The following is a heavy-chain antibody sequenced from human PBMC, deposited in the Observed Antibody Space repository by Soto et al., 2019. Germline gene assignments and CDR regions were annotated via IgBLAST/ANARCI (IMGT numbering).Heavy chain of an antibody. CDR2: ISYDGSNT. V-gene: IGHV3-30*18. CDR1: GFTFSSYG. J-gene: IGHJ4*02. CDR3: AKVSLVGATSEAYDY. Sequence: GGSLRLSCSASGFTFSSYGMHWVRQAPGKGLEWVAVISYDGSNTYYLDSVKGRFTISRDNSKSTLSLQMDSLRPEDTAVYYCAKVSLVGATSEAYDYWGQGTLVPVSS. D-gene: IGHD1-26*01.